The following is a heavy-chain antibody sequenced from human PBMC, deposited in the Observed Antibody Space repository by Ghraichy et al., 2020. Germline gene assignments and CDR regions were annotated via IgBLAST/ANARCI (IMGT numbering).Heavy chain of an antibody. CDR1: GLTVSSNY. CDR3: ATQSRVYSFDY. Sequence: GGSLRLSCAASGLTVSSNYMSWVRQAPGKGLEWVSVIFSADNTYYADSVKGRFTISRHNSKNTLYLQMNNLRPEDTAVYYCATQSRVYSFDYWGQGTLVTVSS. D-gene: IGHD5/OR15-5a*01. V-gene: IGHV3-53*04. J-gene: IGHJ4*02. CDR2: IFSADNT.